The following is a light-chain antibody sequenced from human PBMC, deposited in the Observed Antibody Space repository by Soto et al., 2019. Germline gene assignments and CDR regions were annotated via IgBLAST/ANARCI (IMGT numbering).Light chain of an antibody. CDR1: SGHSSYI. V-gene: IGLV4-60*03. J-gene: IGLJ3*02. CDR2: LEGSGSH. CDR3: ETWDSNIWV. Sequence: QSVLTQSSSASASLGSSVKLTCTLSSGHSSYIIAWHQQQPGKAPRYLMKLEGSGSHNKGSGVPDRFSGSSSGADRYLTISNLQSEDEADYYCETWDSNIWVFGGGTKLTVL.